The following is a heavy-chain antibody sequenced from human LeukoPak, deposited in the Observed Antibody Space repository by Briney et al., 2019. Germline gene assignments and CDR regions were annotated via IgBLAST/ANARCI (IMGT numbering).Heavy chain of an antibody. CDR3: ARYSYYDFWSGYWPHDAFDI. CDR2: IKQDGSEK. V-gene: IGHV3-7*01. J-gene: IGHJ3*02. Sequence: GGSLRLSCAASGFTFSSYWMSWVRQAPGKGLEWVANIKQDGSEKYYVDSVKGRFTISRDNAKNSLYLQMNSLRAEDTAVYYCARYSYYDFWSGYWPHDAFDIWGQGTMVTVSS. CDR1: GFTFSSYW. D-gene: IGHD3-3*01.